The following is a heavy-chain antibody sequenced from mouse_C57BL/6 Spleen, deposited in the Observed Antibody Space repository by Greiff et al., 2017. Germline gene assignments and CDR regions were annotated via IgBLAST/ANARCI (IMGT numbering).Heavy chain of an antibody. Sequence: VQLQESGPGLVQPSQSLSITCTVSGFSFTSYGVHWVRQSPGKGLGWLGVLWRGGSTDYNAAFMSRLSITKDNSQSQVFFKMNSLQADDTAIYCSARNSHSTTVVGRYFEVWGTGTTVTVSS. V-gene: IGHV2-5*01. CDR1: GFSFTSYG. J-gene: IGHJ1*03. CDR2: LWRGGST. D-gene: IGHD1-1*01. CDR3: ARNSHSTTVVGRYFEV.